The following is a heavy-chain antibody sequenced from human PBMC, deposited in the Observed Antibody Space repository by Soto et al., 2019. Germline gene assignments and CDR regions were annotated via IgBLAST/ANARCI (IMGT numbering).Heavy chain of an antibody. CDR2: IYPGDSDT. D-gene: IGHD3-22*01. V-gene: IGHV5-51*01. CDR3: AVWYYYDSSGYKGYYFDY. J-gene: IGHJ4*02. CDR1: GYDFTSYW. Sequence: GESLTSSCKVSGYDFTSYWIGWVLQMPGKGLEWMGIIYPGDSDTRYSPSFQGQVTISVDKSINTAYLQWSSLKASDTAMYYCAVWYYYDSSGYKGYYFDYWGREPWSPSPQ.